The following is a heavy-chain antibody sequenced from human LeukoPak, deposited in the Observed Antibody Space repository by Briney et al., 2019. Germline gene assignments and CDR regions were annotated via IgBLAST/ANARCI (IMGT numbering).Heavy chain of an antibody. CDR2: IWYDGSKK. Sequence: GRSLRLSCAVSGLPFNTYGMHWVRQAPGKGLEWVAVIWYDGSKKYYADSVKGRFTISRDNSKNILYLQMSSLSAEDTTVYYCATSSGGSDHDYFDYWGQGTLVTVSS. CDR1: GLPFNTYG. J-gene: IGHJ4*02. V-gene: IGHV3-33*01. CDR3: ATSSGGSDHDYFDY. D-gene: IGHD1-26*01.